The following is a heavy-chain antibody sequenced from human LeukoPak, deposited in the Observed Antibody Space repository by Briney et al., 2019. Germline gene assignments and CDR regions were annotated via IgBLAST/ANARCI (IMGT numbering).Heavy chain of an antibody. D-gene: IGHD4-17*01. Sequence: SETLSLTCTVSGGSMNSYYWSWIRQPAGKGLEWIGRIYSGGSTNYSPSLKSRVTISVDTSKNQFSLKLTSVAAADTAVYYCARLHTATYRFDPWGQGTLVTVSS. CDR3: ARLHTATYRFDP. CDR2: IYSGGST. V-gene: IGHV4-4*07. J-gene: IGHJ5*02. CDR1: GGSMNSYY.